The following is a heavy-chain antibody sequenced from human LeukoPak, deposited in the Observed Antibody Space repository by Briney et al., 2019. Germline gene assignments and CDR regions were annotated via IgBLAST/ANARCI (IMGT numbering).Heavy chain of an antibody. CDR3: ARDPTARIAVPDY. V-gene: IGHV3-33*01. CDR2: IWYGGTYE. J-gene: IGHJ4*02. Sequence: GGSLRLSCAASGFTFSSYGMHWVRQAPGKGLEWVAVIWYGGTYEYYADSVKGRFTIFRDNSKNTLYLQMNSLRAEDTAVYYCARDPTARIAVPDYWGQGTLVTVSS. CDR1: GFTFSSYG. D-gene: IGHD6-19*01.